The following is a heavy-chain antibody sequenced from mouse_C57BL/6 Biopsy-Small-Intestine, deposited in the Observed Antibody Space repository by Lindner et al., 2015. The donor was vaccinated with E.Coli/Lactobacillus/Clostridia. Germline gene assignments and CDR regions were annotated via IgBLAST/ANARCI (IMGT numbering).Heavy chain of an antibody. V-gene: IGHV5-17*01. CDR2: ISSGSSTF. Sequence: VQLQESGGGLVKPGGSRKLSCAASGFTFSDYGMHWVRQAPEKGLEWVAYISSGSSTFYYADTVKGRFTISRDNAKNTLFLQMTSLGSEDTAMYYCARYYSYYSYDEGSAMDYWGQGTSVTVSS. J-gene: IGHJ4*01. CDR3: ARYYSYYSYDEGSAMDY. D-gene: IGHD2-12*01. CDR1: GFTFSDYG.